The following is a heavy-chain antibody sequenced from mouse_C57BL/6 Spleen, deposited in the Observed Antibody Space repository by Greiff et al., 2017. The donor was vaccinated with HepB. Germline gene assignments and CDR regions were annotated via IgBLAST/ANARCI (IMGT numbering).Heavy chain of an antibody. D-gene: IGHD1-2*01. J-gene: IGHJ4*01. CDR3: ARIMEGLRRLYYAMDY. CDR1: GYTFTDYN. CDR2: INPNNGGT. Sequence: VQLQQSGPELVKPGASVKIPCKASGYTFTDYNMDWVKQSHGKSLEWIGDINPNNGGTIYNQKFKGKATLTVDKSSSTAYMELRSLTSEDTAVYYCARIMEGLRRLYYAMDYWGQGTSVTVSS. V-gene: IGHV1-18*01.